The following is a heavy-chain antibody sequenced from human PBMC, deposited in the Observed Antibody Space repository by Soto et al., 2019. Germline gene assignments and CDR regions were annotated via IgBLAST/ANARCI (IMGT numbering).Heavy chain of an antibody. CDR2: INHSGST. CDR1: GGSFSGYY. CDR3: ARVGVLRFQDWGTWFDP. Sequence: SETLSLTCAVYGGSFSGYYWSWIRQPPGKGLEWIGEINHSGSTNYNPSLKSRVTISVDTSKNQFSLKLSSVTAADTAVYYCARVGVLRFQDWGTWFDPWGQGXLVTVYS. D-gene: IGHD3-3*01. J-gene: IGHJ5*02. V-gene: IGHV4-34*01.